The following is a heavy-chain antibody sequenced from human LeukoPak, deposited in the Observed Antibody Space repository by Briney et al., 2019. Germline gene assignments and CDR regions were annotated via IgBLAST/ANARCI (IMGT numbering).Heavy chain of an antibody. CDR3: ARAGGLWLLGFHVPRDYYYYGMDV. CDR2: IYTSGST. J-gene: IGHJ6*02. CDR1: GGSISSYY. Sequence: KPSETLSLTCTVSGGSISSYYWSWIRQPAGKGLEWIGRIYTSGSTNYNPSLKSRVTMSVDTSKNQFSLKLSSVTAADTAVYYCARAGGLWLLGFHVPRDYYYYGMDVWGQGTTVTVSS. D-gene: IGHD3-9*01. V-gene: IGHV4-4*07.